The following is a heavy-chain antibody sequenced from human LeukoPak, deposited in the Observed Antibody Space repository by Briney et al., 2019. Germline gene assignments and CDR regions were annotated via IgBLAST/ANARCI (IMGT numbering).Heavy chain of an antibody. J-gene: IGHJ5*02. CDR1: GGTFSSYA. V-gene: IGHV1-69*13. CDR3: ARNGRYQLLLDDNWFDP. Sequence: ASVKVSCTASGGTFSSYAISWVRQAPGQGLEWMGGIIPIFGTANYAQKFQGRVTITADESTSTAYMELSSLRSEDTAVYYCARNGRYQLLLDDNWFDPWGQGTLVTVSS. D-gene: IGHD2-2*01. CDR2: IIPIFGTA.